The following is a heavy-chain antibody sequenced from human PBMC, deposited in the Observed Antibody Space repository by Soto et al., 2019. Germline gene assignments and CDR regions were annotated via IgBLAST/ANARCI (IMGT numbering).Heavy chain of an antibody. CDR1: GGSISSSSYY. CDR2: IYYSGST. J-gene: IGHJ4*02. Sequence: SETLSLTCTVSGGSISSSSYYWGWIRQPPGKGLEWIGSIYYSGSTYYNPSLKSRVTISVDTSKNQFSLKLSSVTAADTAVYYCATYSMITFGGVIETRFDYWGQGTLVTVSS. CDR3: ATYSMITFGGVIETRFDY. D-gene: IGHD3-16*02. V-gene: IGHV4-39*07.